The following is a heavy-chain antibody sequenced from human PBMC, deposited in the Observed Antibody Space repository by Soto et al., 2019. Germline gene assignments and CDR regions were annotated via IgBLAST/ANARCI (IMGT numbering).Heavy chain of an antibody. D-gene: IGHD4-17*01. V-gene: IGHV3-23*01. Sequence: GSLRLSCAASGFIFSTYAMNWVRQAPGKGLEWVSAISSSGDSAYYAESVRGRFTISRDNSINTLYLQMRSLRPEDTAVYYCAHPRGYGVFDAVDIWGQGTMVTVSS. CDR2: ISSSGDSA. CDR1: GFIFSTYA. CDR3: AHPRGYGVFDAVDI. J-gene: IGHJ3*02.